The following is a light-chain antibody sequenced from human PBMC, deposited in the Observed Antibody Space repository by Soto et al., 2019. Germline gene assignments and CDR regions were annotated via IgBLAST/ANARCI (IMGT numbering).Light chain of an antibody. CDR3: SSYAGSNNLV. CDR1: ISDVGGYNY. J-gene: IGLJ2*01. V-gene: IGLV2-8*01. Sequence: QSALTQPPSASGSPGQSVTISCTGTISDVGGYNYVSWYQQYPGKAPKVMIYEVSKRPSGVPDRFSGSKSGNTASLTVSGLQAEDEADYYCSSYAGSNNLVFGGGTKLTVL. CDR2: EVS.